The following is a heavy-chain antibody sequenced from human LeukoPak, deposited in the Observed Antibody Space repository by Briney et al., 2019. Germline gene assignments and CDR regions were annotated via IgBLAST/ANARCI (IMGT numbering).Heavy chain of an antibody. CDR3: AKDGSTSLYFYYMDV. J-gene: IGHJ6*03. Sequence: TGGSLRLSCAASGFTFSSYAMSWVRQAPGKGLEWVSGICGSGGSTYYADSVKGRFTISRDNSKNTLYLQMNSLRAEDASVYYCAKDGSTSLYFYYMDVWGKGTPVTVSS. D-gene: IGHD2-2*01. V-gene: IGHV3-23*01. CDR2: ICGSGGST. CDR1: GFTFSSYA.